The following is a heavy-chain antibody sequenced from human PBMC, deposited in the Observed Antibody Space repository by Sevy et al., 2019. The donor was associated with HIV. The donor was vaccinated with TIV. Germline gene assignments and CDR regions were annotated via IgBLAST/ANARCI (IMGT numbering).Heavy chain of an antibody. CDR2: IYWDDDK. D-gene: IGHD6-6*01. CDR3: AHIVGIAARPWWLGFDY. J-gene: IGHJ4*02. V-gene: IGHV2-5*02. Sequence: SGPTLVNPTQTLTLTCTFSGFSLSTSGVGVGWIRQPPGKALECLALIYWDDDKRYSPSLKSRLTITKDTSKNQVVLTMTNMDPVDTATYYCAHIVGIAARPWWLGFDYWGQGTLVTVSS. CDR1: GFSLSTSGVG.